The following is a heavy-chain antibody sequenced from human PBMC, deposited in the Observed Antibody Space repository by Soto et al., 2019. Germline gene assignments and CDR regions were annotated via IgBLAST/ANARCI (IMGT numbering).Heavy chain of an antibody. CDR2: TYHRGST. Sequence: SETLSLTCSVSGVSISSYFWSWIRQAPVRVLEWIGYTYHRGSTNYSPSLKSLVTISVDRSKNQFSLKLSSVTSAGTAVYYCARGLGLRGNWFDPWGQGPLVTVS. J-gene: IGHJ5*02. CDR1: GVSISSYF. CDR3: ARGLGLRGNWFDP. V-gene: IGHV4-59*12. D-gene: IGHD5-12*01.